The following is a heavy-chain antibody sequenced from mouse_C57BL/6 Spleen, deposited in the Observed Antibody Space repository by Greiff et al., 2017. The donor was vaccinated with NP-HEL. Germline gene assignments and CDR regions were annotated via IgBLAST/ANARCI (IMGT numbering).Heavy chain of an antibody. V-gene: IGHV1-80*01. D-gene: IGHD3-3*01. CDR1: GYAFSSYW. Sequence: VKLVESGAELVKPGASVKISCKASGYAFSSYWMNWVKQRPGKGLEWIGQIYPGDGDTNYNGKFKGTATLTADKSSSTAYMQLSSLSSEDSAVYFCARGGRAWFAYWGQGTLVTVSA. CDR2: IYPGDGDT. CDR3: ARGGRAWFAY. J-gene: IGHJ3*01.